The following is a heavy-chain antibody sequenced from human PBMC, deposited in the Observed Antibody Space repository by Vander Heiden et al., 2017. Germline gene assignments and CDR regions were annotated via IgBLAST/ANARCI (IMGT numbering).Heavy chain of an antibody. J-gene: IGHJ4*02. CDR1: GFTFSSYA. D-gene: IGHD2-2*01. Sequence: EVQLLESGGGLVQPGGSLRLSCAASGFTFSSYAMSWVRQAPGKGLEWVSAIGSSGGSTYYADSVKGRFTISRDNSNNTLYLQMNSLRAEDTAVYYCARPRGGCSSTNCYYYFDYWGQGTLVTVSS. CDR2: IGSSGGST. V-gene: IGHV3-23*01. CDR3: ARPRGGCSSTNCYYYFDY.